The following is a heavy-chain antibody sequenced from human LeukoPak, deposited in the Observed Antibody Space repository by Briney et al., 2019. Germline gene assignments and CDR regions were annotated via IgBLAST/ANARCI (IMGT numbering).Heavy chain of an antibody. V-gene: IGHV2-5*01. CDR1: GFSLSTRGVG. J-gene: IGHJ4*02. D-gene: IGHD3-22*01. Sequence: ESGPTLVNPTQTLTLTCTFSGFSLSTRGVGVGWIRQPPGRALEWLALIYWNDDKRYSPSLKSRLTITKDTSKNQVVLTMTNMDPVDTATYYCAHRMIYYYDSSGYYDYFDYWGQGTLVTVSS. CDR2: IYWNDDK. CDR3: AHRMIYYYDSSGYYDYFDY.